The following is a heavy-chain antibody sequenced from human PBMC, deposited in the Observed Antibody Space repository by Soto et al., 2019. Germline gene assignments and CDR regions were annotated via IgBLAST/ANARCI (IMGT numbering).Heavy chain of an antibody. J-gene: IGHJ6*02. Sequence: SVKVSCKASGGTFSSYAISWVRQAPGQGLEWMGGIIPIFGTANYAQKFQGRVTITADKSTSTAYMELSSLRSEDTAVYYCARDPADYYGSGTENYYYYGMDVWGQGTTVTVSS. CDR2: IIPIFGTA. V-gene: IGHV1-69*06. CDR3: ARDPADYYGSGTENYYYYGMDV. D-gene: IGHD3-10*01. CDR1: GGTFSSYA.